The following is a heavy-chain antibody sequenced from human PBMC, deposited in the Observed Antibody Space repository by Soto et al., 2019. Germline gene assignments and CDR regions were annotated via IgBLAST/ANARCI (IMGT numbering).Heavy chain of an antibody. V-gene: IGHV1-69*12. CDR2: VIPMFGTT. CDR3: ARENSIASLSYYYGMEV. J-gene: IGHJ6*02. D-gene: IGHD6-6*01. Sequence: QVQLVQSGAEVKKPGSSVKVSCKASGGTFTGNPISWVRQAPGRGLEWMGGVIPMFGTTNYAQKYQCRVTITEDESTTTAYMELNSLRSEDTAVYYCARENSIASLSYYYGMEVWGQGTTVTVSS. CDR1: GGTFTGNP.